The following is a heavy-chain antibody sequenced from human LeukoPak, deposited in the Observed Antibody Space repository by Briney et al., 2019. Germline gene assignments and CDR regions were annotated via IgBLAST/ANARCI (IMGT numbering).Heavy chain of an antibody. CDR3: AKHPGYYGWGSYWGY. CDR2: MSADGGST. Sequence: PGGSLRLSCAASGFTFSSYAMSWVRQAPGKGLEWVSAMSADGGSTYYADSVKGRFTISRDNSKNTLYLQVNSLRAEDTAVYYCAKHPGYYGWGSYWGYWGQGALVTVSS. D-gene: IGHD3-10*01. CDR1: GFTFSSYA. J-gene: IGHJ4*02. V-gene: IGHV3-23*01.